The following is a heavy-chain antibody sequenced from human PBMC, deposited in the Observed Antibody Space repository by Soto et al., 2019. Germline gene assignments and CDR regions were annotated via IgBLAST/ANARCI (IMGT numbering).Heavy chain of an antibody. CDR3: ARDWVGATRGYYYYGMDV. D-gene: IGHD1-26*01. CDR2: ISAYNGNT. Sequence: QVQLVRSGAEVKKPGASVKVSCKASGYTFTSYGISWVRQAPGQGLEWMGWISAYNGNTNYAQKLQGRVTMTTDTSTSTAYMELRSLRSDDTAVYYCARDWVGATRGYYYYGMDVWGQGTTVTVSS. V-gene: IGHV1-18*01. J-gene: IGHJ6*02. CDR1: GYTFTSYG.